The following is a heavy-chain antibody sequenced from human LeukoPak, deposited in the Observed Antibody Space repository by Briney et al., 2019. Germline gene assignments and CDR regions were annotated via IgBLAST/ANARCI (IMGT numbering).Heavy chain of an antibody. D-gene: IGHD3-9*01. V-gene: IGHV1-46*01. CDR1: GYTFTSYG. J-gene: IGHJ2*01. CDR2: INPSGGST. CDR3: ARGNHLTGYRYWYFDL. Sequence: GASVKVSCKASGYTFTSYGISWVRQAPGQGLEWMGIINPSGGSTSYAQKFQGRVTMTRDMSTSTVYMELSSLRSEDTAVYYCARGNHLTGYRYWYFDLWGRGTLVTVSS.